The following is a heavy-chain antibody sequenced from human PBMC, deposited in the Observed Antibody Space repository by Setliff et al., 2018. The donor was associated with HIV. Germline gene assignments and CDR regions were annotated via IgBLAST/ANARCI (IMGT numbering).Heavy chain of an antibody. Sequence: ASVKVSCKASGYTFNSYGINWVRQAPGQGLEWMGWINTVTGNPTYAQGFTGRFVFSLDTSVSTAYLQISSLKAEDSAVYYCARRMEMTPIGHWGQGTLVTVS. V-gene: IGHV7-4-1*02. J-gene: IGHJ4*02. D-gene: IGHD2-15*01. CDR1: GYTFNSYG. CDR3: ARRMEMTPIGH. CDR2: INTVTGNP.